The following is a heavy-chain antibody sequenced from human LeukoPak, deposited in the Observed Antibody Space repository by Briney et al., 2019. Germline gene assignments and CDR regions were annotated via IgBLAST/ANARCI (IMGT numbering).Heavy chain of an antibody. Sequence: GGSLRLSCAASGFTFSSYSMNWVRQAPGKGLEWVSSISSSSSYIYYADSVKGRFTISRDNAKNSLYLQMNSLRAEDTAVYYCARRAVRNGGNSVGFDPWGQGTLVTVSS. CDR3: ARRAVRNGGNSVGFDP. J-gene: IGHJ5*02. CDR2: ISSSSSYI. CDR1: GFTFSSYS. D-gene: IGHD4-23*01. V-gene: IGHV3-21*04.